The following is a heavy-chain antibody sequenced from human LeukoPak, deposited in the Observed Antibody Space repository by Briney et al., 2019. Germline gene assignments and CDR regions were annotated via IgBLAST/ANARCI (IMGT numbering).Heavy chain of an antibody. CDR2: IYYSGST. D-gene: IGHD3-22*01. V-gene: IGHV4-30-4*01. CDR1: GGSISSGDYY. J-gene: IGHJ4*02. CDR3: ARTGNYYDSSGYYYTDYFDY. Sequence: SQTLSLTCTVSGGSISSGDYYWSWIRQPPGKGLEWIGYIYYSGSTYYNPSLKSRVTISVDTSKNQFSLKLSSVTAADTAVYYCARTGNYYDSSGYYYTDYFDYWGQGTLVTVSS.